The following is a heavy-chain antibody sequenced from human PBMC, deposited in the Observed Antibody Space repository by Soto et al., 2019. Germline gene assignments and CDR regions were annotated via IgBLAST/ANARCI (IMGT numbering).Heavy chain of an antibody. Sequence: PSETLSLTCAVSGDSISSGGYSWTWIRQPPGKGLEWIGHIYYSGSTYYNPSLKSRVTISVDTSKNQFSLKLSSVTAADTAVYYCARVVNLVVVAATDWFDPWGQGTLVTVSS. CDR2: IYYSGST. V-gene: IGHV4-30-2*05. CDR1: GDSISSGGYS. CDR3: ARVVNLVVVAATDWFDP. J-gene: IGHJ5*02. D-gene: IGHD2-15*01.